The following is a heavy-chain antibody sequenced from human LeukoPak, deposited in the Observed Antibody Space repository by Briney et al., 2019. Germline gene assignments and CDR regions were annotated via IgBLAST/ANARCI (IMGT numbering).Heavy chain of an antibody. CDR3: ARWGFNWGYLLAY. D-gene: IGHD7-27*01. Sequence: ASVKVSCKATGYTFTAYYMHWVRQAPGQGLEWMGLISPSGSDTVYAQKFQGRVTMTRDMSTSTDYMELSSLRFDDTAVYYCARWGFNWGYLLAYWGQGTLVTVSS. CDR2: ISPSGSDT. CDR1: GYTFTAYY. V-gene: IGHV1-46*01. J-gene: IGHJ4*02.